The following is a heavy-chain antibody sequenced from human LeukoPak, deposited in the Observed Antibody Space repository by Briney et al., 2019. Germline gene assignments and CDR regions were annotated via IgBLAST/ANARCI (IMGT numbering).Heavy chain of an antibody. Sequence: SETLSLTCAVYGGSFSSYYWSWIRQPPGKGLEWIGEINHSGSTNYNPSLKSRVTISVDTSKNQFSLKLSSVTAADTAVYYCARLTRRYYDSSGYYYVYWGQGTLVTVSS. D-gene: IGHD3-22*01. CDR2: INHSGST. V-gene: IGHV4-34*01. CDR1: GGSFSSYY. CDR3: ARLTRRYYDSSGYYYVY. J-gene: IGHJ4*02.